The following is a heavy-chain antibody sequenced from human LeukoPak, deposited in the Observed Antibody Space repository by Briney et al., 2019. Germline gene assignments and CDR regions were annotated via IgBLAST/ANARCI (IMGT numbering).Heavy chain of an antibody. V-gene: IGHV3-30-3*01. CDR2: VSYDVNTK. J-gene: IGHJ6*04. D-gene: IGHD2-15*01. CDR3: ARRPTCSGGTCYGLDV. Sequence: GRSLRLSCAASGFTFSTYAMHWVRQAPGKGLEWVAIVSYDVNTKYYADSVKGRLTISRDNSENTLYLEMNSLRAEDTAVYFCARRPTCSGGTCYGLDVWGKGTTVTVSS. CDR1: GFTFSTYA.